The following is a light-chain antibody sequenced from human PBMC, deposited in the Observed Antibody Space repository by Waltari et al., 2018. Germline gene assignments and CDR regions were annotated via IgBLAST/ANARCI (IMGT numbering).Light chain of an antibody. V-gene: IGKV3-11*01. CDR1: QSVRSY. Sequence: ILLTQSPVTLSVSPGERPTLSCKASQSVRSYLAWYQQKPGQAPRLLIYDASNRASGIPARFSGSGSGTDFTLTISNVEPEDFAVYYCQQRHDWPLNFGGGTKLEIK. J-gene: IGKJ4*01. CDR3: QQRHDWPLN. CDR2: DAS.